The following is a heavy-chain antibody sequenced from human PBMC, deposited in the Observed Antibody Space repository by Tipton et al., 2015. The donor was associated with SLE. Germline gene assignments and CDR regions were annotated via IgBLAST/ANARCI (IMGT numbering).Heavy chain of an antibody. J-gene: IGHJ2*01. Sequence: TLSLTCTVSGGSIISGGYYWSWIRQPAGKGLEWIGLIYSSGSTNYNPSLESRVTISIDTSQKQFSLKLNSVTAADTAEYYCARSPWGYWYFDLWGRGTPVTVSS. CDR2: IYSSGST. CDR1: GGSIISGGYY. CDR3: ARSPWGYWYFDL. V-gene: IGHV4-61*02. D-gene: IGHD3-16*01.